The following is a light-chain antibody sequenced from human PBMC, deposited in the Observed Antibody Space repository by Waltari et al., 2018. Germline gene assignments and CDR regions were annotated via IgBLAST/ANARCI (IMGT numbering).Light chain of an antibody. J-gene: IGLJ2*01. Sequence: QSALTQPRSLSGSPGQSVTISCTGTFSDFTASDHVSWYQQHPGKAPKLINYGVTERPAGLPPRFSGSKAGDTASLTISGIQADDEADYYCCSYAGSYTCVFGGGTKLPVL. V-gene: IGLV2-11*01. CDR2: GVT. CDR3: CSYAGSYTCV. CDR1: FSDFTASDH.